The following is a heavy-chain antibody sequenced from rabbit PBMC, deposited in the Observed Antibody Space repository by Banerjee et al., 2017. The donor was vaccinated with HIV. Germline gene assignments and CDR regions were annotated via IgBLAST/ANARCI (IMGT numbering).Heavy chain of an antibody. J-gene: IGHJ4*01. CDR1: GFSFSSSYY. D-gene: IGHD1-1*01. CDR2: IDTASSGTT. Sequence: QEQLVESGGGLVQPEGSLTLTCTASGFSFSSSYYMCWVRQAPGKGPEWIACIDTASSGTTYYASWAKGRFTISKTSSTTVTLQMTSLTAADTATYFCARDLPISGGYSFDLWGPGTLVTVS. CDR3: ARDLPISGGYSFDL. V-gene: IGHV1S45*01.